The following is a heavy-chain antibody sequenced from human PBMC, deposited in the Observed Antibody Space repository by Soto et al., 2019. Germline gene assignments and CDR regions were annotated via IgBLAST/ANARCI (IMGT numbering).Heavy chain of an antibody. CDR2: MNPNSGNT. D-gene: IGHD3-3*01. Sequence: QVQLVQSGAEVKKPGASVKVSCKASGYTFTSYDINWVRQATGQGLEWMGWMNPNSGNTGYAQKFQGGVTMTRNTSISTADMELSSLRSEDTAVYYCARDYAYYDFWSGYSRDNWFDPWGQGTLVTVSS. CDR3: ARDYAYYDFWSGYSRDNWFDP. CDR1: GYTFTSYD. V-gene: IGHV1-8*01. J-gene: IGHJ5*02.